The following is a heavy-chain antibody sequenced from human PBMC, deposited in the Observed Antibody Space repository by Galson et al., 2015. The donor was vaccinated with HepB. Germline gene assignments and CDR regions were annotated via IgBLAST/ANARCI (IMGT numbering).Heavy chain of an antibody. J-gene: IGHJ4*02. CDR3: ARPYGDQVYYFDY. Sequence: SLRLSCAASGFAFSSYAMHWARQAPGKGLEGVAVISYDGSNKYYADSVKGRFTISRDNSKNTLYLQMNSLRAEDTAVYYCARPYGDQVYYFDYWGQGTLVTVSS. D-gene: IGHD4-17*01. CDR1: GFAFSSYA. CDR2: ISYDGSNK. V-gene: IGHV3-30-3*01.